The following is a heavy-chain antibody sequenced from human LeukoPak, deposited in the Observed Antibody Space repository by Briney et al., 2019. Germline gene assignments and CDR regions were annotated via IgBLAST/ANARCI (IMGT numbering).Heavy chain of an antibody. J-gene: IGHJ4*02. CDR2: ISGFGGST. CDR3: ARRGGSSWSSFDF. D-gene: IGHD6-13*01. CDR1: GFIFQNYA. Sequence: GGSLRLSCAASGFIFQNYAMNWVRQAPGKGLEWVSGISGFGGSTYYAASVKGRFAISRDNSGNALFLQLTNLRVEDSAVYYCARRGGSSWSSFDFWGQGTLVGVSS. V-gene: IGHV3-23*01.